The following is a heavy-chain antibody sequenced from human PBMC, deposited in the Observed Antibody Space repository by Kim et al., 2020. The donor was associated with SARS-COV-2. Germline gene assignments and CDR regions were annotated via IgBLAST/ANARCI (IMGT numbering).Heavy chain of an antibody. CDR2: IKSKTAGGTT. V-gene: IGHV3-15*01. Sequence: GGSLRLSCAATGFTFSNGWMSWVRQAPGRGLEWVGRIKSKTAGGTTDFAAPVKGRFTISRDDSKNTLYLLMNSLKTEDTAVYYCTTADRSILDYWGQGTL. J-gene: IGHJ4*02. CDR3: TTADRSILDY. D-gene: IGHD2-15*01. CDR1: GFTFSNGW.